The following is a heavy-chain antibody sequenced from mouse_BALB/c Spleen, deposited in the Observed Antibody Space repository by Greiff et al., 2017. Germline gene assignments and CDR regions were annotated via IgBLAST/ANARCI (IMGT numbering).Heavy chain of an antibody. D-gene: IGHD2-2*01. CDR2: ISDGGSYT. CDR1: GFTFSDYY. J-gene: IGHJ4*01. Sequence: EVKLVESGGGLVKPGGSLKLSCAASGFTFSDYYMYWVRQTPEKRLEWVATISDGGSYTYYPDSVKGRFTISRDNAKNNLYLQMSSLKSEDTAMYYGAREAVYGYDNAMDYWGQGTSVTVSS. V-gene: IGHV5-4*02. CDR3: AREAVYGYDNAMDY.